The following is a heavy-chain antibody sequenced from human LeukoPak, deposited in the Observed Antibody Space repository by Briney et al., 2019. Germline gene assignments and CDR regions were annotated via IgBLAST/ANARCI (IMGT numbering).Heavy chain of an antibody. V-gene: IGHV3-48*04. J-gene: IGHJ5*01. CDR1: GLTFSKYS. Sequence: GGSLRLSCAASGLTFSKYSMTWVRQAPGKGLEWVSFIDTSSTTTYYTDSVKGRFTISRDNAKNSLYLQMNSLKVEDTAIYYCARDNWVDCWGQGTLVTVSS. CDR2: IDTSSTTT. CDR3: ARDNWVDC.